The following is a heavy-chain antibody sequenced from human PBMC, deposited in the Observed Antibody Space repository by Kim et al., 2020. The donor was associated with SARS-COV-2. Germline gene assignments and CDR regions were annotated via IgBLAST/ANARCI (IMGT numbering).Heavy chain of an antibody. CDR2: INPNSGGT. J-gene: IGHJ4*02. CDR3: ATERGIYGSGSYGLFDY. D-gene: IGHD3-10*01. V-gene: IGHV1-2*02. CDR1: GYTFTGYY. Sequence: ASVKVSCKASGYTFTGYYMHWVRQAPGQGLEWMGWINPNSGGTNYAQKFQGRLTMTRDTSISTAYMELSRLRSDDTAVYYCATERGIYGSGSYGLFDYWGQGTLVTVSS.